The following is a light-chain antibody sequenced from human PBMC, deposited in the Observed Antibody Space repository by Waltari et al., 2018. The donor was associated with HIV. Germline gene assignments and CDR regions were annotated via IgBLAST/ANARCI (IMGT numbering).Light chain of an antibody. Sequence: DIVMTQSPDSLAVSLGERATINCTSSRTVFYSSDNRNYLAWYLQRPGHSPRVLIFWASTRAYGVPDRFSGSGSGTDFSLTLGSLQADDVGIYYCQQYYSVPPTFGGGTKVEI. CDR2: WAS. CDR1: RTVFYSSDNRNY. CDR3: QQYYSVPPT. J-gene: IGKJ4*01. V-gene: IGKV4-1*01.